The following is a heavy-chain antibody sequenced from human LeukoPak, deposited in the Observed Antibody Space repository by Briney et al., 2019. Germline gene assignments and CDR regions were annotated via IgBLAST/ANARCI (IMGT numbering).Heavy chain of an antibody. CDR3: ARDNIAGSGSSD. J-gene: IGHJ1*01. CDR2: TSYDGIHK. V-gene: IGHV3-30-3*01. CDR1: GGTFSRSA. D-gene: IGHD3-10*01. Sequence: SCKASGGTFSRSAMHWVRQAPGKGLEWVAVTSYDGIHKYYADSVQGRFTISRDNSKDALYLQMNSLRVEDTAVYYCARDNIAGSGSSDWGQGTLVTVSS.